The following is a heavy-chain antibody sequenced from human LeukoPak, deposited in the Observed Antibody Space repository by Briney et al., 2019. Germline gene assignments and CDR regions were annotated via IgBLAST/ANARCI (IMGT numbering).Heavy chain of an antibody. D-gene: IGHD6-19*01. CDR3: ARDRSSRSGWYY. CDR1: GGSFSGYY. V-gene: IGHV4-34*01. J-gene: IGHJ4*02. CDR2: INHSGST. Sequence: SETLSLTCAVYGGSFSGYYWSWIRQPPGKGLEWIGEINHSGSTNYSPSLKSRVTISVDTSKNQFSLKLSSVTAADTAVYYCARDRSSRSGWYYWGQGTLVTVSS.